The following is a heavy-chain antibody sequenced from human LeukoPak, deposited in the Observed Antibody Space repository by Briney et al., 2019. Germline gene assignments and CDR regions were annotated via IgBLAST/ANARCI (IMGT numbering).Heavy chain of an antibody. D-gene: IGHD2-21*01. CDR3: AREGVGYCGGDCYRFDY. Sequence: ASVKVSCKASGGTFSSYAISWVRQAPGQGLEWMGGIIPIFGTANYAQKFQGRVTITADESTSTAYMELSSLRSEDTAVYYCAREGVGYCGGDCYRFDYGGQGTLVTVSS. CDR2: IIPIFGTA. V-gene: IGHV1-69*01. CDR1: GGTFSSYA. J-gene: IGHJ4*02.